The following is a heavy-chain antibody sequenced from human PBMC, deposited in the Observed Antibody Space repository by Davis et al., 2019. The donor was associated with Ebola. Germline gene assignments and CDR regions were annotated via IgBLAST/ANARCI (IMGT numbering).Heavy chain of an antibody. CDR3: ARDILWFRELSSGMDV. CDR1: GFTFSSYG. D-gene: IGHD3-10*01. J-gene: IGHJ6*02. Sequence: GGSLRLSCAASGFTFSSYGMHWVRQAPGKGLEWVAVIWYDGSNKYYADSVKGRFTISRDNSKNTLYLQINSLRAEDTAVYYCARDILWFRELSSGMDVWGQGTTVTVSS. V-gene: IGHV3-33*01. CDR2: IWYDGSNK.